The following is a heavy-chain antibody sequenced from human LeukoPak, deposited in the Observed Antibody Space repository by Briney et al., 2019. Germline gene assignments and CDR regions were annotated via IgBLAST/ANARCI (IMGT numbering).Heavy chain of an antibody. CDR1: GFTFSSYA. V-gene: IGHV3-23*01. CDR2: ISGSGGST. D-gene: IGHD1-26*01. Sequence: PGGSLRLSCAASGFTFSSYAMSWVRQAPGKGLEWVSAISGSGGSTYYADSVKGRFTISRDNSKNTLYLQMNSLRAQDTAVYYRAKDRSRYSGSYFWGFYFDYWGQGTLVTVSS. J-gene: IGHJ4*02. CDR3: AKDRSRYSGSYFWGFYFDY.